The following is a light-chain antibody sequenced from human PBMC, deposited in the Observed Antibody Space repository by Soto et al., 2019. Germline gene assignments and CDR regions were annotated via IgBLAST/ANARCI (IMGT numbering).Light chain of an antibody. J-gene: IGKJ1*01. CDR3: QKYNSAPMT. V-gene: IGKV1-27*01. Sequence: DVQLTQPPSSLSAYVVDRVTMTRRASQGISNHLAWYQQKPGKVPKLLIYAASTLQSGVPSRFSGSGSGTDFTLTISSLQPEDVATYFCQKYNSAPMTFGQGTKVDIK. CDR1: QGISNH. CDR2: AAS.